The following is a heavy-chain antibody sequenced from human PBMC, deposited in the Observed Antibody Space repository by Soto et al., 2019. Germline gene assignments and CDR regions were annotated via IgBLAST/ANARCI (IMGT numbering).Heavy chain of an antibody. D-gene: IGHD3-22*01. Sequence: PGGSLRLSCAASGFTFSNYWIHWVRQVPGEGLVWVGRTRNKAYSYTTEYAASVKGRFTISRDDSKNSLYLQMNSLKSEDTAVYFCARGQGASGYYIYLDFGGQGTLVTVSS. CDR1: GFTFSNYW. CDR3: ARGQGASGYYIYLDF. CDR2: TRNKAYSYTT. V-gene: IGHV3-72*01. J-gene: IGHJ4*02.